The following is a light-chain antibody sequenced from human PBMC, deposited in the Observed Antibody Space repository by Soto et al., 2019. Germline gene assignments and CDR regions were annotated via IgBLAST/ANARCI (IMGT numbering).Light chain of an antibody. CDR2: WAS. V-gene: IGKV4-1*01. CDR3: QQYYSTPTWT. CDR1: QSVLYSSNNKND. J-gene: IGKJ1*01. Sequence: DIVMTQSPDSLAVSLGERATINCKSSQSVLYSSNNKNDLAWYQKKPGQPPKLLIYWASTRESGVPDRFSGSGSGTDFSLTISRLQAEDVAVYYCQQYYSTPTWTFGQGTKVEIK.